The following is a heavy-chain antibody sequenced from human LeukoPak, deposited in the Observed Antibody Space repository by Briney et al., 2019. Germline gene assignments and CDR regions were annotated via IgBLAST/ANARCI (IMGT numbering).Heavy chain of an antibody. CDR2: ISISGTTI. CDR3: ARGSWDTSIGVDY. D-gene: IGHD5-18*01. J-gene: IGHJ4*02. V-gene: IGHV3-48*03. CDR1: GFTFSDYE. Sequence: GGSLRLSCAASGFTFSDYEMNWVRQAPGKGLEWLSHISISGTTIHYADSVKGRFTISRDNAKNSVYLQMTSLRAEDTAVYYCARGSWDTSIGVDYWGQGTLVTVSS.